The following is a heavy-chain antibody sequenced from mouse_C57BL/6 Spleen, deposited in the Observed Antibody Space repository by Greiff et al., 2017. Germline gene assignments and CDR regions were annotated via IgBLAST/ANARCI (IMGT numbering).Heavy chain of an antibody. J-gene: IGHJ2*01. V-gene: IGHV5-17*01. CDR1: GFTFSDYG. Sequence: EVQLVESGGGLVKPGGSLKLSCAASGFTFSDYGMHWVRQAPEKGLEWVAYISSGSSTIYYADTVKGRFTISRDNAKNTLFLQMTGLRSEDTAMYYCARRDCFDDWGQGTTLTVSS. CDR2: ISSGSSTI. CDR3: ARRDCFDD.